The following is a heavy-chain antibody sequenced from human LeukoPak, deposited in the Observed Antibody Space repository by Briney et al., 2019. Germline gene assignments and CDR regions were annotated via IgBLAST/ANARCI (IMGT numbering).Heavy chain of an antibody. CDR3: ATLDSYYDNSGRPLIPD. V-gene: IGHV1-24*01. D-gene: IGHD3-22*01. J-gene: IGHJ4*02. Sequence: ASVKVSCNISGYTLTDFSMHWVRQAPGKGLEWMGGFNREDDEPIYAPHFRGRVTLTEDTSTDTAYMELSSLRSDDTAVYYCATLDSYYDNSGRPLIPDWGQGTLVTVSS. CDR2: FNREDDEP. CDR1: GYTLTDFS.